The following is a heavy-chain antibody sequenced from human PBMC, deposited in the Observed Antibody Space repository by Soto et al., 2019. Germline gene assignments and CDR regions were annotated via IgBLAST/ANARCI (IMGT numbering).Heavy chain of an antibody. CDR2: INPNSGDT. D-gene: IGHD2-21*02. CDR1: GYTFNSYY. V-gene: IGHV1-2*02. Sequence: QARLVQSGAEVKKPGASVKVSCEASGYTFNSYYMHWVRQAPGQGLEWMGWINPNSGDTKYAQKFRGRVTMTRDTSITTAYMEVKMLTSDDTAVYYCARQLAYCGGDCFTEPVDYWGQGTLVTVSS. J-gene: IGHJ4*02. CDR3: ARQLAYCGGDCFTEPVDY.